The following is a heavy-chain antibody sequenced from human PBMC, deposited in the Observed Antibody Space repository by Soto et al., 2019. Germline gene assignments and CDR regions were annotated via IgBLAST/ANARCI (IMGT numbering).Heavy chain of an antibody. J-gene: IGHJ6*02. CDR1: GFPFSSYA. Sequence: EVQLLESGGGLVQPGGPLRLSCAASGFPFSSYAISWVRQAPGRGLEWVAASTGAGGGTYNLEAVKGRFTVSRDNSKKTVYLQLDGLRAEDTAVYYCAKGHSDYQGDYNYYGMDVWGQGTTVTVSS. CDR2: STGAGGGT. D-gene: IGHD6-25*01. CDR3: AKGHSDYQGDYNYYGMDV. V-gene: IGHV3-23*01.